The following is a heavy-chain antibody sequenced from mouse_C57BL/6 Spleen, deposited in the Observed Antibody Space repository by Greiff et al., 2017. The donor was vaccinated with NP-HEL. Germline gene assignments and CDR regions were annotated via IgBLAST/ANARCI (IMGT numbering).Heavy chain of an antibody. CDR1: GFNIKDDY. D-gene: IGHD1-1*01. V-gene: IGHV14-4*01. J-gene: IGHJ2*01. CDR2: IDPENGDT. CDR3: TTPLLLRY. Sequence: EVQLQESGAELVRPGASVKLSCTASGFNIKDDYMHWVKQRPEQGLEWIGWIDPENGDTEYASKFQGKATITADTSSNTAYLQLSSLTSEDTAVYYCTTPLLLRYWGQGTTLTVSS.